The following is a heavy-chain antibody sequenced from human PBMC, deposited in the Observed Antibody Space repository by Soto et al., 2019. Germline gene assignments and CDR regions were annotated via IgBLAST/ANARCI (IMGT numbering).Heavy chain of an antibody. CDR1: GFTFSRCA. V-gene: IGHV3-23*01. J-gene: IGHJ2*01. D-gene: IGHD6-19*01. CDR2: ISGRGAAT. CDR3: AKVPETVAVNYFEL. Sequence: EVQLLESGGDFVKPGGSLRLSCAASGFTFSRCAMRWVRQAPETGMEWVSSISGRGAATYYAESVKGRFTISRDNSKTTLFLQIKSMRVEDTAVYYCAKVPETVAVNYFELWGRGTLVTVSS.